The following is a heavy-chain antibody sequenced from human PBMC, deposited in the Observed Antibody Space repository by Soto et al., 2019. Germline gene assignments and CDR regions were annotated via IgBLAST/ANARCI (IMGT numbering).Heavy chain of an antibody. J-gene: IGHJ5*02. CDR2: ISSSSSYI. Sequence: GGSLRLSCAASGFTFSSYSMNWVRQAPGKGLEWVSSISSSSSYIYYADSVKGRFTISRDNAKNSLYLQMNSLRAEDTAVYYCERARGPPNWFDPWGQGTLVTVSS. V-gene: IGHV3-21*01. CDR1: GFTFSSYS. D-gene: IGHD3-10*01. CDR3: ERARGPPNWFDP.